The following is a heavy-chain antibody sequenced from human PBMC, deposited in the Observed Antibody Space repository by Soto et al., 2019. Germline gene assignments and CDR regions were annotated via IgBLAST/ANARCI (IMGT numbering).Heavy chain of an antibody. CDR3: TTDLRPKHNPIDY. CDR1: GYTLSNYA. V-gene: IGHV1-3*01. D-gene: IGHD2-21*01. CDR2: INAGNGDI. Sequence: ASVKVSCKASGYTLSNYAMHWVRQAPGQRLEWMGWINAGNGDIKYSQKFQGRVSITRDTSANTAYMELSSLRFEDTAVYYCTTDLRPKHNPIDYWGQGTLVTVSS. J-gene: IGHJ4*02.